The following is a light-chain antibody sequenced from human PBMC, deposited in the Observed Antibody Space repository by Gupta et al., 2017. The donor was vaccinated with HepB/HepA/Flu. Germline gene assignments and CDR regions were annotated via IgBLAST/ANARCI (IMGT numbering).Light chain of an antibody. J-gene: IGLJ2*01. CDR1: SSNIGRTN. CDR3: AAWDDSLKDVL. Sequence: QSVLTQPPSASGTPGQMVPMSCSGSSSNIGRTNVNWYQQFPGTAPKLLIYYNDQRPSGVPDRFSGSKSGTSASLVISGLRSEDEANYYCAAWDDSLKDVLFGGGTKLSVL. V-gene: IGLV1-44*01. CDR2: YND.